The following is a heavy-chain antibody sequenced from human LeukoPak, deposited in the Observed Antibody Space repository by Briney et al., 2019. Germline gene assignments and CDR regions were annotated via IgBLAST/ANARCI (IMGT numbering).Heavy chain of an antibody. CDR2: INHSGST. Sequence: TSETLSLTCAVYGGSFSGYYWSWIRQPPGKGLEWIGEINHSGSTNYNPSLKSRVTISVDTSKNQFSLKLSSVTAADTAAYYCARGRRDYYGSGSYRLHLPFDYWGQGTLVTVSS. V-gene: IGHV4-34*01. CDR3: ARGRRDYYGSGSYRLHLPFDY. J-gene: IGHJ4*02. D-gene: IGHD3-10*01. CDR1: GGSFSGYY.